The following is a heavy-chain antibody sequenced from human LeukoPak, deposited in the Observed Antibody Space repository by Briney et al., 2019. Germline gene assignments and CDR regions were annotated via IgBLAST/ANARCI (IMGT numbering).Heavy chain of an antibody. CDR1: GFTFSPDR. D-gene: IGHD4/OR15-4a*01. CDR2: IYSGSDYI. V-gene: IGHV3-21*01. J-gene: IGHJ4*02. CDR3: ARDLPVSGAYHNFDC. Sequence: PGGSLRLSCVASGFTFSPDRMNWVRQAPGKGLEWVSTIYSGSDYIYYADSVRGRFTISRDNAKNSLYLQMNSLRVEDTAVYYCARDLPVSGAYHNFDCWGQGTLVTVSS.